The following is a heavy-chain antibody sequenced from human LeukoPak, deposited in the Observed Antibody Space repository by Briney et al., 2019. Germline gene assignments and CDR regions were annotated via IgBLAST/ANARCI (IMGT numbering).Heavy chain of an antibody. CDR3: AREGRQSFGVVIGWLDP. J-gene: IGHJ5*02. CDR2: ISAYNGNT. V-gene: IGHV1-18*01. D-gene: IGHD3-3*01. CDR1: GYTFTSYG. Sequence: ASVKVSCKASGYTFTSYGISWVRQAPGQGLEWMGWISAYNGNTNYAQKLQGRVTMTTDTSTSTAYMELRSLRSDDTAVYYCAREGRQSFGVVIGWLDPWGQGTLVTVSS.